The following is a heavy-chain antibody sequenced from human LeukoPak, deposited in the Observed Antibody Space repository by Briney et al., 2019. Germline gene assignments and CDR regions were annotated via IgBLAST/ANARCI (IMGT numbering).Heavy chain of an antibody. CDR3: ARLPYCSSTSCYHWFDP. V-gene: IGHV5-51*01. Sequence: GESLKISCKGSGYSFTSYWIGWVRQMPGKGLEWMGIIYPGDSDTRYSPSFQGQVTISADKSISTAYLQWSSLKASDTAMYYCARLPYCSSTSCYHWFDPWGQGTLVTVSS. CDR2: IYPGDSDT. CDR1: GYSFTSYW. J-gene: IGHJ5*02. D-gene: IGHD2-2*01.